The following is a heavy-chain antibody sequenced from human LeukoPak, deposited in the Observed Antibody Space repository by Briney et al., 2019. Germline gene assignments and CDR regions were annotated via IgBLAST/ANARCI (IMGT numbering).Heavy chain of an antibody. J-gene: IGHJ4*02. V-gene: IGHV3-21*01. CDR3: ARKENFDY. CDR1: GYTFTSYS. CDR2: ISSGSSYI. Sequence: PGGSLRLSCAASGYTFTSYSMNWVRQAPGKGLEWVSFISSGSSYIYYADSVKGRFTISRDNAKKSLYLQTNSLRAEDTAVYYCARKENFDYWGQGTLVTVSS. D-gene: IGHD5-24*01.